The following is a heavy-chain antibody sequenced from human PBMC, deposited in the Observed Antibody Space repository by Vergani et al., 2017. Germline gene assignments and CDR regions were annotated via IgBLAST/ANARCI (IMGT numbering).Heavy chain of an antibody. J-gene: IGHJ6*03. D-gene: IGHD6-13*01. CDR3: ARAQQLVYYYYYMDV. CDR1: GYTFTGYY. V-gene: IGHV1-2*02. Sequence: QVQLVQSGAEVKKPGASVKVSCKASGYTFTGYYMHWVRQAPGQGLEWMGWINPNSGGTNYAQKFQGRVTMTRDTSISTAYMELSRLRSDDTAVYYCARAQQLVYYYYYMDVWGKGTTVTVSS. CDR2: INPNSGGT.